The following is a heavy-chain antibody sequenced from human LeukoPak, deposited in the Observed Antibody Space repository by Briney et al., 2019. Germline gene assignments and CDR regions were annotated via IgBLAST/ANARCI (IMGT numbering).Heavy chain of an antibody. V-gene: IGHV1-2*02. Sequence: ASVKVSCKASGYTFTGYYMHWVRQAPGQGLEWMGWINPNSGGTNYAQKFQGRVTLTRDTSISTAYMELSRLRSDDTAVYYCAREVVSSLLSNFDAFHIWGQGTMVTVSS. CDR3: AREVVSSLLSNFDAFHI. J-gene: IGHJ3*02. CDR2: INPNSGGT. D-gene: IGHD3-22*01. CDR1: GYTFTGYY.